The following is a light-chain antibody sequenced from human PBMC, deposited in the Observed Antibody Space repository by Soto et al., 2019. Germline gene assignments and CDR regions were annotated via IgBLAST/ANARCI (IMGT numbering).Light chain of an antibody. Sequence: AIRMTQSPSSLSASTGDTVIITCRASQDISDYVAWYQHKPGRAPKLLFYGASTLQSGVPPRFSGSGSETEFMLTISRLQSEDFATYYCQQYYSSYSFGQGTKVEIK. V-gene: IGKV1-8*01. J-gene: IGKJ2*03. CDR3: QQYYSSYS. CDR1: QDISDY. CDR2: GAS.